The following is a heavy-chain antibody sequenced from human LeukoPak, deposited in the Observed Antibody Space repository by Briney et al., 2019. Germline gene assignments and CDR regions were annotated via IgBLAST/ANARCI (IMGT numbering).Heavy chain of an antibody. J-gene: IGHJ4*02. Sequence: PSETLSLTCTVSGGSISNYYWSWIRQPPGKGLEWIGYIYYSGSTNYNPSLKSRVTISVDTSKNQFSLKLSSVTAADTAVYYCARRRDGYNWDYFDYWGQGTLVTVSS. CDR1: GGSISNYY. D-gene: IGHD5-24*01. CDR3: ARRRDGYNWDYFDY. V-gene: IGHV4-59*08. CDR2: IYYSGST.